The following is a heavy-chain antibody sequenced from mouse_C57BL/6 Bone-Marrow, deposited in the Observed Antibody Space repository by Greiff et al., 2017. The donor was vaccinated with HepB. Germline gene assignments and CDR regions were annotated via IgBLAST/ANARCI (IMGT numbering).Heavy chain of an antibody. V-gene: IGHV14-4*01. J-gene: IGHJ3*01. CDR1: GFNIKDDY. CDR2: IDPENGDT. D-gene: IGHD2-4*01. CDR3: TTDDYGCAY. Sequence: EVQLQESGAELVRPGASVKLSCTASGFNIKDDYMHWVKQRPEQGLEWIGWIDPENGDTEYASKLQGKATITADTSSTTAYLQLSSLTSEDTAVYYCTTDDYGCAYWGQGTLVTVSA.